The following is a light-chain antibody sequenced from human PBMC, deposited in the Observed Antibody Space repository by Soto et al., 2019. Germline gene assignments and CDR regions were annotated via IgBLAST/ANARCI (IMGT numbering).Light chain of an antibody. CDR3: SSYAGGNDYV. CDR2: EGS. J-gene: IGLJ1*01. Sequence: QSVLTQPASVSGSPGQSITISCTGTSSDVGSYNLVSWYQQHPGKAPKLMIYEGSKRPSGVPDRFSGSKSGNTASLTVSGLQAEDEADYYCSSYAGGNDYVFGTGTNVTVL. CDR1: SSDVGSYNL. V-gene: IGLV2-14*02.